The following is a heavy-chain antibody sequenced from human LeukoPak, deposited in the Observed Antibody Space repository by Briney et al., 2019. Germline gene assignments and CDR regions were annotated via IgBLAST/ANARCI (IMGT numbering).Heavy chain of an antibody. CDR2: IDPSDSYT. CDR1: GYSFTSYW. J-gene: IGHJ4*02. V-gene: IGHV5-10-1*01. Sequence: GEPLKISCKGSGYSFTSYWISWVRQMPGKGLEWMGRIDPSDSYTNYSPSFQGHVTISADKSISTAYLQWSSLKASDTAMYYCARHLLVREQLVPGDYWGQGTLVTVSS. CDR3: ARHLLVREQLVPGDY. D-gene: IGHD6-13*01.